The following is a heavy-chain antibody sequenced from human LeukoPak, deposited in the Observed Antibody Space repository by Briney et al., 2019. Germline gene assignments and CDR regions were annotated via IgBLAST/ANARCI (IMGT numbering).Heavy chain of an antibody. D-gene: IGHD5-12*01. CDR3: ARAGGYAPHFDY. CDR2: IWYDGSNK. V-gene: IGHV3-33*01. J-gene: IGHJ4*02. CDR1: GFTFSSYG. Sequence: GGSLRLSCAASGFTFSSYGMHWVRQAPGKGLEWVAVIWYDGSNKYYADSVKGRFTISRDNAKNSLYLQMNSLRAEDTAVYYCARAGGYAPHFDYWGQGTLVTASS.